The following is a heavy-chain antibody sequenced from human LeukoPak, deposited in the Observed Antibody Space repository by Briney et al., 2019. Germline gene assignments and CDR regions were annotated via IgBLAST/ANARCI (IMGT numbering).Heavy chain of an antibody. CDR3: AREDGSSWYYFDS. D-gene: IGHD6-13*01. CDR1: GGSFSGYY. CDR2: INHSGST. J-gene: IGHJ4*02. V-gene: IGHV4-34*01. Sequence: PSETLPLTCAVYGGSFSGYYWSWIRQPPGKGLEWIGEINHSGSTNYNPSLKSRATISVDTSKNQFSLKLSSVTAADTAVYYCAREDGSSWYYFDSWGQGTLVTVSS.